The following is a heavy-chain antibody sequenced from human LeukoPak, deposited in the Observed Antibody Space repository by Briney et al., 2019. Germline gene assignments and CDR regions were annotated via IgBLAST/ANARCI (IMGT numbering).Heavy chain of an antibody. CDR2: ISYDGSNK. J-gene: IGHJ6*02. V-gene: IGHV3-30-3*01. CDR1: GFTVSSNY. Sequence: GGSLRLSCAASGFTVSSNYMSWVRQAPGKGLGWVAVISYDGSNKYYADSVKGRFTISRDNSKNTLYLQMNSLRAEDTAVYYCAREVAVAGTPYYYGMDVWGQGTTVTVSS. CDR3: AREVAVAGTPYYYGMDV. D-gene: IGHD6-19*01.